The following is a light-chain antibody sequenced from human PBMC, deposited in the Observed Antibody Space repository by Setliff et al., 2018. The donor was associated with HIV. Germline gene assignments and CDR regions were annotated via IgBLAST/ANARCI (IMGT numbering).Light chain of an antibody. J-gene: IGLJ1*01. CDR1: SSDVGNYNR. CDR3: SSYTSIITFV. V-gene: IGLV2-18*02. Sequence: QSVLAQPPSVSGSPGQSVTISCTGTSSDVGNYNRVSWYQQPPGAAPKLIIYEVSNRPSGVPARFSGSKSGNTASLTISGLQAEDEALYFCSSYTSIITFVFGTGTKVTVL. CDR2: EVS.